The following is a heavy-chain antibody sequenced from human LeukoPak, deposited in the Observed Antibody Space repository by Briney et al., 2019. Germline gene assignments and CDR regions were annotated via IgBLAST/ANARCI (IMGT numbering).Heavy chain of an antibody. D-gene: IGHD3-10*01. Sequence: GGSLRLSCAASGFTFSSYGMHWVRQAPGKGLEWVAVIWYDGSNKYYADSVKGRFTISRDNSKNTLYLQMNSLRAEDTAVYYCARELWFGELFIPPLDYWGQGTLVTVSS. CDR3: ARELWFGELFIPPLDY. CDR1: GFTFSSYG. J-gene: IGHJ4*02. CDR2: IWYDGSNK. V-gene: IGHV3-33*08.